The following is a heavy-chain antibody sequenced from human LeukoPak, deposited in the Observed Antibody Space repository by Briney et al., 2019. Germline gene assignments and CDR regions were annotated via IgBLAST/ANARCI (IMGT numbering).Heavy chain of an antibody. Sequence: ASVKVSCKASGGTFSSYAISWVRQAPGQGLEWMGGIIPIFGTANYAQKFQGRVTITADESTSTAYMELSSLRSEDTAVYYCASSGITIFGVVPVADVWGKGTTVTVSS. D-gene: IGHD3-3*01. CDR2: IIPIFGTA. CDR3: ASSGITIFGVVPVADV. CDR1: GGTFSSYA. J-gene: IGHJ6*04. V-gene: IGHV1-69*13.